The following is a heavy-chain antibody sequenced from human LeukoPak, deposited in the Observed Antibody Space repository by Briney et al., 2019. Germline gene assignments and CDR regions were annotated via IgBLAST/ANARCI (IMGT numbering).Heavy chain of an antibody. J-gene: IGHJ5*02. D-gene: IGHD3-10*01. V-gene: IGHV4-30-4*08. Sequence: PSETLSLTCTVSGGSISSYYWSWIRQPPGKGLEWIGYIYYSGSTYYNPSLKSRVTISVDTSKNQFSLKLSSVTAADTAVYYCARDGRYGSGSYNWFDPWGQGTLVTVSS. CDR2: IYYSGST. CDR3: ARDGRYGSGSYNWFDP. CDR1: GGSISSYY.